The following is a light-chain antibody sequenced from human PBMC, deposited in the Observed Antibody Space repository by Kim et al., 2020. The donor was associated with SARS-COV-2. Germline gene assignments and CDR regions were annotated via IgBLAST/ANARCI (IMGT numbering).Light chain of an antibody. J-gene: IGLJ2*01. V-gene: IGLV1-40*01. CDR3: QSYDSSLSGVV. CDR1: SSNIGAGYD. Sequence: RLTISCTGSSSNIGAGYDVHWYQQLPGTAPKLLIYGNTNRPSGVPDRFSGSKSGTSASLAITGLQAEDEADYYCQSYDSSLSGVVFGGGTQLTVL. CDR2: GNT.